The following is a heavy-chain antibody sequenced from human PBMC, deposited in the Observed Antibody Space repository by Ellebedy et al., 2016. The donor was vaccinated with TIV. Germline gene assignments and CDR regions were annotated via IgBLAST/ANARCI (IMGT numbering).Heavy chain of an antibody. CDR3: ASAIAVAGMNWFDP. J-gene: IGHJ5*02. D-gene: IGHD6-19*01. Sequence: SETLSLXXTVSGGSISSSSYYWGWIRQPPGKGLEWIGSIYYSGSTYYNPSLKSRVTISVDTSKNQFSLKLSSVTAADTAVYYCASAIAVAGMNWFDPWGQGTLVTVSS. V-gene: IGHV4-39*07. CDR2: IYYSGST. CDR1: GGSISSSSYY.